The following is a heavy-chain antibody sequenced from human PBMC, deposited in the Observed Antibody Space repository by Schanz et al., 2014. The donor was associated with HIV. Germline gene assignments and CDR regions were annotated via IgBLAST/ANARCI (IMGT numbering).Heavy chain of an antibody. Sequence: VQLLESGGGLEQPGGSLRLSCAASGFTFSIYGIHWVRQAPGKGLEWVALIPYDGNNDFYANSVKGRFTISRDNSKNTVYLQAKSLRPEDTAVYYCAKDRNQYDSRYIGKGNYYYYYGMDVWGQGTTVTVSS. CDR1: GFTFSIYG. D-gene: IGHD3-22*01. V-gene: IGHV3-30*18. CDR3: AKDRNQYDSRYIGKGNYYYYYGMDV. J-gene: IGHJ6*02. CDR2: IPYDGNND.